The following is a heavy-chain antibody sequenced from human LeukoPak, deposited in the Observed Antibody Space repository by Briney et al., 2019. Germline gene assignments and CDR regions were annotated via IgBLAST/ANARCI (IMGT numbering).Heavy chain of an antibody. CDR2: ISGDATST. J-gene: IGHJ4*02. V-gene: IGHV3-43*02. Sequence: GGSLRLSCTAYGFTFDDYAMHWVRHEPGRGLEWLFLISGDATSTYYADSVKARFTVSRDNSKTSQYLQMSSLRADDTAFYYCARGRFGEFSKSLDFWGQGTLVTVSS. CDR1: GFTFDDYA. CDR3: ARGRFGEFSKSLDF. D-gene: IGHD3-10*01.